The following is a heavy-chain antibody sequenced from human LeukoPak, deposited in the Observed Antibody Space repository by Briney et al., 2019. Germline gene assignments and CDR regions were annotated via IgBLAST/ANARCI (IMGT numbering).Heavy chain of an antibody. D-gene: IGHD3-10*01. CDR1: GGSISSFY. Sequence: SETLSLTCTVSGGSISSFYWSRIRQTPGKGLEWIGHIYFTGSSDLNPTLKSRFSISIDTSKNQFSLNLNSVTAADTAVYYCAREKKVTMVRGYYFDYWGQGTLVTVSS. CDR2: IYFTGSS. J-gene: IGHJ4*02. CDR3: AREKKVTMVRGYYFDY. V-gene: IGHV4-59*12.